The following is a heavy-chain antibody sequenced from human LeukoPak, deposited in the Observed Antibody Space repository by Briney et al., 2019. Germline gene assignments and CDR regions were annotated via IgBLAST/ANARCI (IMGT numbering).Heavy chain of an antibody. CDR3: AKANGAIFGVAGYFDY. CDR2: ISGRRDST. V-gene: IGHV3-23*01. Sequence: PGGTLRLSCAASGFTFSSYGMSWVRQAPGKGLEWVSTISGRRDSTSYADSVKGRFTISRDNSKNTLDLQMNSLRAEDTAVYYCAKANGAIFGVAGYFDYWGQGTLVTVSS. D-gene: IGHD3-3*02. J-gene: IGHJ4*02. CDR1: GFTFSSYG.